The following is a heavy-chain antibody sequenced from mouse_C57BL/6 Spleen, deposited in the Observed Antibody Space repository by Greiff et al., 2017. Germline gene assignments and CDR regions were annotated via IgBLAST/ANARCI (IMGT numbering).Heavy chain of an antibody. V-gene: IGHV1-69*01. CDR3: ARRGYPYYFDY. CDR1: GYTFTSYW. CDR2: IDPSDSYT. Sequence: QVQLQQPGAELVMPGASVKLSCKASGYTFTSYWMHWVKQRPGQGLEWIGEIDPSDSYTNYNQTFKGKSTLTVDKSSSTAYMQLSSLTSEDSAVYYCARRGYPYYFDYWGQGTTLTVSS. J-gene: IGHJ2*01. D-gene: IGHD2-14*01.